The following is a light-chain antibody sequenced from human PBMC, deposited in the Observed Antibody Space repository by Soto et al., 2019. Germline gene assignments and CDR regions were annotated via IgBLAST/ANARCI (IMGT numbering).Light chain of an antibody. CDR1: SSNIGSKT. CDR2: SNY. Sequence: QRVLTQLLSASRIHGQGVSISCSGSSSNIGSKTVNWYQQLPGTAPKLLIYSNYQRPSGVPDRFSGSKSGTSASLAISGLQSEDEADYYCAAWDASLNGYVFGTGTKVTVL. CDR3: AAWDASLNGYV. V-gene: IGLV1-44*01. J-gene: IGLJ1*01.